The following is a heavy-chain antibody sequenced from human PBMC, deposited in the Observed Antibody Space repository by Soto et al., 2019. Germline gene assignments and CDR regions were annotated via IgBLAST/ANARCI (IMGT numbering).Heavy chain of an antibody. Sequence: PAGSLRLSCAASGFTFSDHYMSWIRQAPGKGLEWIGYSSNSGSFTRYADSVKGRFSISRDNAKNSLYLQMNSLRGDDTAIYYCVRSGDNYNLLDYWGQGTPVTVSS. CDR1: GFTFSDHY. J-gene: IGHJ4*02. D-gene: IGHD1-1*01. CDR3: VRSGDNYNLLDY. CDR2: SSNSGSFT. V-gene: IGHV3-11*06.